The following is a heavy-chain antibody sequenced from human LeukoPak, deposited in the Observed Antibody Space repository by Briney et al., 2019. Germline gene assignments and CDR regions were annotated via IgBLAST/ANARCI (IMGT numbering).Heavy chain of an antibody. V-gene: IGHV4-59*08. J-gene: IGHJ4*02. CDR2: IYSSGST. CDR1: GGSINTNY. Sequence: SETLSLTCTVSGGSINTNYWSWIRQPPWKGLEWIGYIYSSGSTSYNPSLKSRVTISVDTSKNQFSLKLSSVTAADTAVYYCTRQKSGTTADYWGQGTLITVSS. CDR3: TRQKSGTTADY. D-gene: IGHD1-7*01.